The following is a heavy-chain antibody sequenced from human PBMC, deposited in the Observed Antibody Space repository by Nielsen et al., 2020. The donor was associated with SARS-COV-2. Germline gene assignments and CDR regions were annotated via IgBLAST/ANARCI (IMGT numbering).Heavy chain of an antibody. D-gene: IGHD5-18*01. Sequence: GGSLRLSCAASGFTFSNYDMHWVRQGAGKGLEWVSSIDSSGNTYYADSVKGRFTISRENAKNSFYLQLSSLRAGDTAVYYCSRLPHGYTYGRYYYHGMDVWGQWTTVTVSS. CDR2: IDSSGNT. CDR3: SRLPHGYTYGRYYYHGMDV. J-gene: IGHJ6*02. CDR1: GFTFSNYD. V-gene: IGHV3-13*04.